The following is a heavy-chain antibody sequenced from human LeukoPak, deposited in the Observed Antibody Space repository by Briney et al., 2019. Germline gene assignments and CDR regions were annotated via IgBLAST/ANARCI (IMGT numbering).Heavy chain of an antibody. D-gene: IGHD2-15*01. Sequence: GGSLRLSCAASGFTFSSYAMSWVRQAPGKGLEWVSAISGSGGSTYYADSVRGRFTVSRDNSKNTLYLQMNSLRAEDTAVYFCAKGDCGGTCLLIDNWGQGTLVTVSS. J-gene: IGHJ4*02. V-gene: IGHV3-23*01. CDR1: GFTFSSYA. CDR2: ISGSGGST. CDR3: AKGDCGGTCLLIDN.